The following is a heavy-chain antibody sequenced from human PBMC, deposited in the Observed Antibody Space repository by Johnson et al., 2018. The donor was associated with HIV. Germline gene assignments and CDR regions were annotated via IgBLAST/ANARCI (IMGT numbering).Heavy chain of an antibody. D-gene: IGHD3-22*01. J-gene: IGHJ3*02. CDR2: ISRSSSTI. CDR1: GFTFSDFY. CDR3: AKAREYDSTGHDAFDI. V-gene: IGHV3-11*04. Sequence: QVQLVESGGGLVKPGGSLRLSCAVSGFTFSDFYMSWIRQAPGKGLEWVSYISRSSSTIYYAYSVKGRFTISRDNSKNTLYLQMNSLRAEDTAVYYCAKAREYDSTGHDAFDIWGQGTMVTVSS.